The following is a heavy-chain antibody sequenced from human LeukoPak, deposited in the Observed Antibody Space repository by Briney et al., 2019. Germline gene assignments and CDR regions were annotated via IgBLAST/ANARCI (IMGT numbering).Heavy chain of an antibody. CDR3: ASLVAGYYFDY. Sequence: SETLSLTCTVSGYSISSGYYWGWIRQPPGKGLEWIGSIYHSGSTYYNPSLKSRVTISVDTSKNQFSLKLSSVTAADTAVYYCASLVAGYYFDYWGQGTLVTVSS. CDR1: GYSISSGYY. D-gene: IGHD6-19*01. V-gene: IGHV4-38-2*02. CDR2: IYHSGST. J-gene: IGHJ4*02.